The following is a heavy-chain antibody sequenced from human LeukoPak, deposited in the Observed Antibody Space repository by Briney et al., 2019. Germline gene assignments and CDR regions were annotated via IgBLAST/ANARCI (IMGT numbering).Heavy chain of an antibody. V-gene: IGHV3-30*04. Sequence: GGSLRLSCAASGFTFSSYAMHWARQAPGKGLEWVAVISYDGSNKYYADSVKGRFTISRDNSKNTLYLQMNSLRAEDTAVYYCARGGISVRGINYWGQGTLVTVSS. CDR2: ISYDGSNK. D-gene: IGHD3-10*01. J-gene: IGHJ4*02. CDR1: GFTFSSYA. CDR3: ARGGISVRGINY.